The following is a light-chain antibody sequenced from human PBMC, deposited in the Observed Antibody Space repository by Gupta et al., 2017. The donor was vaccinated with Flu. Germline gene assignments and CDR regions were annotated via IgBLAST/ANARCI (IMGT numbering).Light chain of an antibody. J-gene: IGLJ3*02. Sequence: RNDNRPSGIADRFSASRSGNTASLTITGLQAEDEADYYCASGDSSLSEWVFGGGTRLTVL. CDR2: RND. CDR3: ASGDSSLSEWV. V-gene: IGLV10-54*04.